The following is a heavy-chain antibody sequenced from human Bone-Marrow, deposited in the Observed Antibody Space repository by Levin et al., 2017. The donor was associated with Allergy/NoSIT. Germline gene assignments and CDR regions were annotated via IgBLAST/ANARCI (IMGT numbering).Heavy chain of an antibody. V-gene: IGHV4-39*07. D-gene: IGHD3-3*01. J-gene: IGHJ6*02. CDR2: IYYSGST. CDR3: ARDATKYYDFWSGYTEFYYYYGMDV. Sequence: SQTLSLPCTVSCGSIRSSSYYWGWIRQPPGKGLEWIGSIYYSGSTYYNPSLKSRVTISVDTSKNQFSLKLSSVTAADTAVYYCARDATKYYDFWSGYTEFYYYYGMDVWGQGTTVTVSS. CDR1: CGSIRSSSYY.